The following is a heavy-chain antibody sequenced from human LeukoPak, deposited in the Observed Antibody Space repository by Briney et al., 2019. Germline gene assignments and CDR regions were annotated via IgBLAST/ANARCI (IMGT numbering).Heavy chain of an antibody. D-gene: IGHD1-14*01. CDR1: GFTFSSYA. V-gene: IGHV3-23*01. CDR3: ANWAGPFDP. CDR2: ISGSGDST. J-gene: IGHJ5*02. Sequence: GGSLRLSCAASGFTFSSYAMTWVRQAPGRGLEWVSGISGSGDSTYYADSVKGRFTISRDNSKNTVYPQMNSLRAEDTAVYYCANWAGPFDPWGQGTLVTVSS.